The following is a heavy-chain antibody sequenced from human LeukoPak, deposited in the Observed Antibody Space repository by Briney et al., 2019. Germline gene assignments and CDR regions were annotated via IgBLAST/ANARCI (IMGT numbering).Heavy chain of an antibody. J-gene: IGHJ4*02. V-gene: IGHV4-59*01. CDR1: GGSISSYY. Sequence: SETLSLTCTVSGGSISSYYWSRIRQPPGKGLEWIGYIYYSGSTNYNPSLKSRVTISVDTSKNQFSLKLSSVTAADTAVYYCASQIGGTVNFDYWGQGTLVTVSS. CDR2: IYYSGST. CDR3: ASQIGGTVNFDY. D-gene: IGHD4-17*01.